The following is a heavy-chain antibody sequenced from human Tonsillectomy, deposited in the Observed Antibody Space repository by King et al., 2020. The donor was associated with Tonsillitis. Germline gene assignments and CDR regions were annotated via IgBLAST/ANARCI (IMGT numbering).Heavy chain of an antibody. D-gene: IGHD3/OR15-3a*01. CDR1: GFNFGVYT. J-gene: IGHJ3*02. CDR3: ARVGYNFSPFEAFDI. Sequence: VQLVESGGGVVQPGRSLRLSCTASGFNFGVYTINWVRQAPGKGLEWVAVITHDGSYISYADSVKGRFTISRDNSKNTLYLQMNSLGVEDTALYFCARVGYNFSPFEAFDIWGQGTMVTVSS. V-gene: IGHV3-30*04. CDR2: ITHDGSYI.